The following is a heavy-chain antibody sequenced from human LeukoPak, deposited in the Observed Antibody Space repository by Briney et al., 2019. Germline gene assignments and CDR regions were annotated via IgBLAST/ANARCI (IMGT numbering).Heavy chain of an antibody. CDR1: GGSISSGSYY. Sequence: SETLSLTCTVSGGSISSGSYYWSWIRQPAGKGLEWIGRIYTSGSTNYNPSLKSRVTISVDTSKNQFSPKLSSVTAADAAVYYCARERYYYDSSGENYYYYYMDVWGKGTTVTVSS. D-gene: IGHD3-22*01. CDR3: ARERYYYDSSGENYYYYYMDV. J-gene: IGHJ6*03. V-gene: IGHV4-61*02. CDR2: IYTSGST.